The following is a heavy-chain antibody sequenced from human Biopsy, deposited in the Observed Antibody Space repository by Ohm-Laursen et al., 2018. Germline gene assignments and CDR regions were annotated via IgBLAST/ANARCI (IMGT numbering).Heavy chain of an antibody. CDR1: GGSITSDY. CDR2: IYYSGGT. J-gene: IGHJ3*02. D-gene: IGHD1-26*01. Sequence: SQTLSLTCTVSGGSITSDYWSWIRQPPGKGLEWIGYIYYSGGTKYNPSLASRVTFSVDMSKSQLSLKLYSVTAADTAVYYCARVEAGTYDALDIWGQGTLVAVSA. CDR3: ARVEAGTYDALDI. V-gene: IGHV4-59*01.